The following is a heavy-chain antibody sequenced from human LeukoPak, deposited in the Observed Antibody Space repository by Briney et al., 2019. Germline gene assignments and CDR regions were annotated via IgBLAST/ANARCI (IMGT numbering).Heavy chain of an antibody. D-gene: IGHD3-9*01. Sequence: GGSLRLSCAASGFTFSDYNMNWVRQAPGKGLEWVSYITNGGSTIHHADSVKGRFTISRDNAKKTLYLQMNSLRAEDTAVYYCARSIGLTGGGVDVWGQGTTVTVSS. CDR2: ITNGGSTI. CDR3: ARSIGLTGGGVDV. V-gene: IGHV3-11*01. CDR1: GFTFSDYN. J-gene: IGHJ6*02.